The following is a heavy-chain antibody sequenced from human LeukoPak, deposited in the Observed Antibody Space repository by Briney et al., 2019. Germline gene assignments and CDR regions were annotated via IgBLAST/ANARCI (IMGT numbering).Heavy chain of an antibody. CDR1: GYTFTSYY. J-gene: IGHJ4*02. D-gene: IGHD6-6*01. CDR3: ARGRSIAARSHPHDY. Sequence: ASVKVSCKASGYTFTSYYMHWVRQAPGQGLEWMGIINSSGGSTSYAQKFQGRVTMTRDTSTSTVYMELSSLRSEDTAVYYCARGRSIAARSHPHDYWGQGTLVTVSS. CDR2: INSSGGST. V-gene: IGHV1-46*01.